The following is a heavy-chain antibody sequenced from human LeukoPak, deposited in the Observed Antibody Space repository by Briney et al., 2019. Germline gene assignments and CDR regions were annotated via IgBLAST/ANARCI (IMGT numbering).Heavy chain of an antibody. J-gene: IGHJ4*02. D-gene: IGHD6-19*01. Sequence: GGSLRLSCAASGFTFSSYGMSWVRQAPGRGLEWVSVISATGGSTYYADSVKGRFIIARDNFKNTLYLQMNSLRAEDTAVYYCAKLSTAVASTANDYWGQGTLVTVSS. CDR3: AKLSTAVASTANDY. CDR1: GFTFSSYG. CDR2: ISATGGST. V-gene: IGHV3-23*01.